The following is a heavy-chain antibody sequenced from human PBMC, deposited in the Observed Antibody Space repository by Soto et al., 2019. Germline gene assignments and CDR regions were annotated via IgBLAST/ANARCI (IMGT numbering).Heavy chain of an antibody. CDR3: AKDLESTMIVVVIAPSTGFRN. J-gene: IGHJ4*02. V-gene: IGHV3-23*01. CDR2: ISGSGGST. CDR1: GFTFSSYA. D-gene: IGHD3-22*01. Sequence: GGSLRLSCAASGFTFSSYAMSWVRQAPGKGLEWVSAISGSGGSTYYADSVKGRFTISRDNSKNTLYLQMNSLRAEDTAVYYCAKDLESTMIVVVIAPSTGFRNWGQGTLVTVSS.